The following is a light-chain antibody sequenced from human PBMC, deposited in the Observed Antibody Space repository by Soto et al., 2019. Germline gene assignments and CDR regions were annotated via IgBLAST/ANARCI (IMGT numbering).Light chain of an antibody. CDR3: SSYTSSSTLLYV. V-gene: IGLV2-14*01. CDR1: SSDVGGYNY. J-gene: IGLJ1*01. CDR2: EVS. Sequence: QSVLTQPASVSGSPGQSITISCTGTSSDVGGYNYVSWYHQHPGKAPKLMIYEVSNRPSGVSNRFSGSKSGNTASLTISGLQAEDEADYYCSSYTSSSTLLYVFGTGTKVTVL.